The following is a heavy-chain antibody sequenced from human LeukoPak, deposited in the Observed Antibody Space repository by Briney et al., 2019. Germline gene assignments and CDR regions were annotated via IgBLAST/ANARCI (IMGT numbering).Heavy chain of an antibody. J-gene: IGHJ5*02. CDR3: ARERSYYYDSSGYYGGSWFDP. CDR2: IYSGGST. Sequence: GGSLRLSCAASGFTVSSNYMSWVREAPGKGMEWVSVIYSGGSTYYADPVKGRFTISRDNSKNTLYRQMNSLRAEDTAVYYCARERSYYYDSSGYYGGSWFDPWGQGTLVTVSS. V-gene: IGHV3-66*02. CDR1: GFTVSSNY. D-gene: IGHD3-22*01.